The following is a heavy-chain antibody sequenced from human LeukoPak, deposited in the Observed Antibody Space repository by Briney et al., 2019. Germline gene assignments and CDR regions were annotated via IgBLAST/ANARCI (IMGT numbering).Heavy chain of an antibody. V-gene: IGHV3-64*01. J-gene: IGHJ5*02. CDR1: GFTFSSYA. Sequence: GGSLRLSCAASGFTFSSYAMHWVRQAPGKGLEYVSAISSNGGSTYYANSVKGRFTISRDNSKNTLYLQMNSLRAEDTAVYYCARPLMYYYGSETYFWFDPWGQGTLVTVSS. CDR3: ARPLMYYYGSETYFWFDP. D-gene: IGHD3-10*01. CDR2: ISSNGGST.